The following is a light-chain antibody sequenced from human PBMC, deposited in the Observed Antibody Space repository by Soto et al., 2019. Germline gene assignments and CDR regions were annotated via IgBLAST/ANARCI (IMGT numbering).Light chain of an antibody. J-gene: IGLJ1*01. V-gene: IGLV2-14*01. CDR3: SSYTSSSTLYV. CDR1: SSEVGGYNY. CDR2: DVS. Sequence: QSVLTQPASVSGSPGQSITISCTGTSSEVGGYNYVSWYQQHPGKAPKLMIYDVSNRPSGVSNRFSGSKSGDTASLTFFGLQAEDEADYYCSSYTSSSTLYVFGTGTKVTVL.